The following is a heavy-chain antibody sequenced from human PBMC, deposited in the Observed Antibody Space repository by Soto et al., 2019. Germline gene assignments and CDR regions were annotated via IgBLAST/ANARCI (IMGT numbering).Heavy chain of an antibody. CDR3: ARGTPSPLIVRSSRGPWFDP. Sequence: SETLSLTCTVSGGSISSYYWSWIRQPPGKGLEWIGYMYYGGGTNYNPSLKSRVTISVDTSKMQVSLKLSSVTAADTAVYFCARGTPSPLIVRSSRGPWFDPWGQGTLVTVSS. CDR2: MYYGGGT. J-gene: IGHJ5*02. D-gene: IGHD2-15*01. V-gene: IGHV4-59*08. CDR1: GGSISSYY.